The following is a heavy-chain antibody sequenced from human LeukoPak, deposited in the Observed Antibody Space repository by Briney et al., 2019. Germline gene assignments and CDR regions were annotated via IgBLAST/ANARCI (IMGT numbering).Heavy chain of an antibody. J-gene: IGHJ4*02. CDR2: IYTSGSA. D-gene: IGHD3-22*01. CDR3: AGDSSGYYSPIDY. Sequence: PSETLSLTCTVSGGSISSYYWSWIRQPAGKGLEWIGRIYTSGSANYNPSLKSRFTMSVDTSKNQFSLRLSSVTAADTAVYYCAGDSSGYYSPIDYWGQGTLVTVSS. V-gene: IGHV4-4*07. CDR1: GGSISSYY.